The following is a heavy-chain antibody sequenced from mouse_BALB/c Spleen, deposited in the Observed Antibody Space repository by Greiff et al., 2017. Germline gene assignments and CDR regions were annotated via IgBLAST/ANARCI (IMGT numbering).Heavy chain of an antibody. D-gene: IGHD2-3*01. CDR2: IYPGNVNT. J-gene: IGHJ4*01. V-gene: IGHV1S56*01. CDR1: GYTFTSYY. CDR3: ARGDGYSYAMDY. Sequence: QVQLQQSGPELVKPGASVRISCKASGYTFTSYYIHWVKQRPGQGLEWIGWIYPGNVNTKYNEKFKGKATLTADKSSSTAYMQLSSLTSEDSAVYFCARGDGYSYAMDYWGQGTSVTVSS.